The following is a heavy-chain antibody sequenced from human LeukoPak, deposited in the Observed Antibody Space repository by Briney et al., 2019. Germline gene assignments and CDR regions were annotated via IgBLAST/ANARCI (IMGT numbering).Heavy chain of an antibody. CDR2: INSDGSST. CDR3: ASEVYSSGWSSFDY. CDR1: GFTFSSYW. D-gene: IGHD6-19*01. J-gene: IGHJ4*02. Sequence: GGSLRLSCAASGFTFSSYWMHWVRQAPGKGLVRVSRINSDGSSTIHADSVKGRFTISRDNAKNTLYLQMNSLRAEDTAVYYCASEVYSSGWSSFDYWGQGTLVTVSS. V-gene: IGHV3-74*01.